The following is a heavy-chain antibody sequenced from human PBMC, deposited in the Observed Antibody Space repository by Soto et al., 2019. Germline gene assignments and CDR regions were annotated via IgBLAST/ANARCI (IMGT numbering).Heavy chain of an antibody. V-gene: IGHV3-21*02. D-gene: IGHD3-22*01. CDR2: IRGTATRK. CDR3: ARGPISTAYASSGHSDF. Sequence: EVQLVESGGGPVTPGGSLRLTCVASGFTFSAYTMNWVRQAPGKGLEWVSSIRGTATRKYYADSVAGRFTISRDNDMNSLFLHMDSLRVEDTAVYYCARGPISTAYASSGHSDFWGQGIRVTVSS. CDR1: GFTFSAYT. J-gene: IGHJ4*02.